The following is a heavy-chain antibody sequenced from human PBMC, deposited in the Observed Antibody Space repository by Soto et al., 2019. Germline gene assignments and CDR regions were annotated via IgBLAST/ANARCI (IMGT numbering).Heavy chain of an antibody. V-gene: IGHV5-10-1*01. D-gene: IGHD6-6*01. CDR1: GYSFTSYW. J-gene: IGHJ6*02. Sequence: PGESLKIYCKGSGYSFTSYWISWVRQMPGKGLEWMGRIDPSDSYTNYSPSFQGHVTISADKSISTAYLQWSSLKASDTAMYYCAREGNLEYSSSSSGYYYYYYGMDVWGQGTTVTFSS. CDR3: AREGNLEYSSSSSGYYYYYYGMDV. CDR2: IDPSDSYT.